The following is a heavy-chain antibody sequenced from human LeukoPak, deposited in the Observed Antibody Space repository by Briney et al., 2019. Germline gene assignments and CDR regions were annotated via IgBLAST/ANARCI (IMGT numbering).Heavy chain of an antibody. V-gene: IGHV3-23*01. J-gene: IGHJ4*02. CDR2: ISGSGGST. Sequence: GGSLRLSCAASGFTFSSYAMSWVRQAPGKGLEWVSAISGSGGSTYYADSVKGRFTISRDNSKNTLYLQMNSLRAEDTAVYYCASLRRDSSGWYYFDYWGQGTLVTVSS. D-gene: IGHD6-19*01. CDR3: ASLRRDSSGWYYFDY. CDR1: GFTFSSYA.